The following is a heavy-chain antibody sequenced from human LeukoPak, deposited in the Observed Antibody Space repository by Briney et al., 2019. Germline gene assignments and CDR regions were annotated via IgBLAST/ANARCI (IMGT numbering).Heavy chain of an antibody. J-gene: IGHJ5*02. Sequence: GGSLRLSCAASGFTLSSYAMHWVRQAPGKGLEGVAVISYDGSNKYYADSVKGRFTISRDNSKNTLYLQMNSLRAEDTAVYYCARDVLTVVPAAIIFSPWFDPWGQGTLVTVSS. CDR3: ARDVLTVVPAAIIFSPWFDP. V-gene: IGHV3-30*01. CDR2: ISYDGSNK. D-gene: IGHD2-2*01. CDR1: GFTLSSYA.